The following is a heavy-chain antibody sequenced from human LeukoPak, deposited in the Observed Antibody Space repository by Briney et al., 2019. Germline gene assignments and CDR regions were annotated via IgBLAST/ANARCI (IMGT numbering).Heavy chain of an antibody. CDR3: ARIVYAIGGLIEYYYYLDV. V-gene: IGHV4-34*01. D-gene: IGHD2-8*01. CDR2: INHSGST. J-gene: IGHJ6*03. Sequence: SETLSLTCSVSGDSITGYYWSWIRQPPGKGLEWIGEINHSGSTNYNPSLKSRVTISVDTSKNQFSLKLSSVTAADTAVYYCARIVYAIGGLIEYYYYLDVWGKGTTVTVSS. CDR1: GDSITGYY.